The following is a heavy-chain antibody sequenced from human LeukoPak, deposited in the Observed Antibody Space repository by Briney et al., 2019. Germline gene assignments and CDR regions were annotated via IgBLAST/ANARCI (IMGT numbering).Heavy chain of an antibody. CDR2: ISGSGGST. J-gene: IGHJ4*02. CDR3: AKSAGDGYRNFDY. CDR1: GFTFSSYA. V-gene: IGHV3-23*01. D-gene: IGHD5-24*01. Sequence: GGSLRLSCAASGFTFSSYAMSWGRHAPGKGLERVSAISGSGGSTYYADSVKGRFTISRDNSKNTLYLQMNSLRAEDTAVYYCAKSAGDGYRNFDYGGEGTLVTVSS.